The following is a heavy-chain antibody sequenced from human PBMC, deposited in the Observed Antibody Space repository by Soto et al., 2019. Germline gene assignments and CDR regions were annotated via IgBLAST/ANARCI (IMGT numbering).Heavy chain of an antibody. V-gene: IGHV1-3*01. CDR2: INAGNGST. Sequence: ASVKVSCKASGYTFTSYAMHWVRQAPGQRLEWMGWINAGNGSTKYSQKFQGRVTITRDTSASTAYMELSSLRSEDTAVYYCARSIVGVTAPYDHWGQG. CDR3: ARSIVGVTAPYDH. CDR1: GYTFTSYA. D-gene: IGHD2-21*02. J-gene: IGHJ4*02.